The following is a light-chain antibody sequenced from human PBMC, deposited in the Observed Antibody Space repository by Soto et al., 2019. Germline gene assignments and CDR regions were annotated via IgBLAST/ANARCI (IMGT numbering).Light chain of an antibody. V-gene: IGLV2-8*01. Sequence: QSALTQPPSASGSPGHSVTISCPGTSRDVGGYNYVSWYQQHPGKAPKLMIYEVSKRPSGAPDRFSGSKSGNTASLTVSGLQAEDEADYYCSSYAGSTHVVFGGGTKLTVL. CDR3: SSYAGSTHVV. CDR1: SRDVGGYNY. CDR2: EVS. J-gene: IGLJ2*01.